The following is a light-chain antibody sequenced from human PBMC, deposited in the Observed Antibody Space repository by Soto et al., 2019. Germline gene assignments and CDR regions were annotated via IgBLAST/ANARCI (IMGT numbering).Light chain of an antibody. J-gene: IGLJ1*01. V-gene: IGLV2-8*01. CDR3: SSFAGSKTPYV. CDR2: EVT. Sequence: QSVLTQPPSASGSPGQSVTISCSGTSSDIGTYDFVSWYQHHPGKAPKVLIYEVTKRASGVPDRFSGSKSGNTASLTVSGLQPEDEAEYFCSSFAGSKTPYVFGTGTKVTAL. CDR1: SSDIGTYDF.